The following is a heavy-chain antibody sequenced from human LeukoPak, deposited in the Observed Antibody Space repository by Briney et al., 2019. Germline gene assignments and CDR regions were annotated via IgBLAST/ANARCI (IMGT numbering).Heavy chain of an antibody. J-gene: IGHJ3*02. CDR2: ISASASST. D-gene: IGHD3-10*01. Sequence: GGSLRLSCAASGFTIASYAMSWIRQVPGKGLEWVSAISASASSTHYADSVKGRFTISRDNSKNTLYLQMNSLRVEDTAVYFCARDGVMVRGVIVSDGFGIWGQGTMVTVSS. V-gene: IGHV3-23*01. CDR3: ARDGVMVRGVIVSDGFGI. CDR1: GFTIASYA.